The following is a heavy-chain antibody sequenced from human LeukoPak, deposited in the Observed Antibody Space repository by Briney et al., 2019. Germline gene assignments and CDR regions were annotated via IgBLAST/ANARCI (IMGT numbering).Heavy chain of an antibody. J-gene: IGHJ5*02. CDR3: ARDRDGYRQAFDP. Sequence: SETLSLTCTVSGGSISSYYWSWIRQPAGKGLEWIGRIYTSGSTNYNPSLKSRVTISVDTSKNQFSLKLSSVNAADTAVYYCARDRDGYRQAFDPWGQGTLVTVSS. D-gene: IGHD5-24*01. V-gene: IGHV4-4*07. CDR2: IYTSGST. CDR1: GGSISSYY.